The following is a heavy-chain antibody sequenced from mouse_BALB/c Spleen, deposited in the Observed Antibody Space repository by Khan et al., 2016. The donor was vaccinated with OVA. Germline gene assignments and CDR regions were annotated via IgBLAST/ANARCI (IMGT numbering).Heavy chain of an antibody. Sequence: QVQLQQSGAELVRPGASVKLSCKASGYTFTSYWMNWVKQRPGQGLEWIGMIDPSDSKTHYNQMFKDKATLPVDKSSSTTYMQLSSLTSEDSAVYCCTSGGYGTSFAFWGQGTLVTVSA. V-gene: IGHV1-61*01. D-gene: IGHD2-10*02. CDR2: IDPSDSKT. CDR1: GYTFTSYW. J-gene: IGHJ3*01. CDR3: TSGGYGTSFAF.